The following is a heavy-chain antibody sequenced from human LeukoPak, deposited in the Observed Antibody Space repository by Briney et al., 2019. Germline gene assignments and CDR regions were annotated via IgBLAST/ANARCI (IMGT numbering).Heavy chain of an antibody. J-gene: IGHJ4*02. V-gene: IGHV3-11*01. Sequence: KPSETLSLTCAVYGGSFSDYYMSWIRQAPGKGLEWVSYISSSGGSTIYYADSVKGRFTISRGNAKNSLYLQMNSLRAEDTAVYYCARGRGVIIIDYWGQGTLVTVSS. CDR2: ISSSGGSTI. CDR3: ARGRGVIIIDY. D-gene: IGHD3-10*01. CDR1: GGSFSDYY.